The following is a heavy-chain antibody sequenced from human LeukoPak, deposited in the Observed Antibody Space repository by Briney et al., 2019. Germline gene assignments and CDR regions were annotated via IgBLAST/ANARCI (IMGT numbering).Heavy chain of an antibody. V-gene: IGHV3-64*01. J-gene: IGHJ4*02. CDR2: VVGNGGTT. D-gene: IGHD2-21*01. Sequence: GGSPRLSCEASGFTFTTYTIHWVRQAPGKGLEYVSAVVGNGGTTYYANSVKGRFTISRDNSKNTVYLQMGSLRAEDTAMYYCARERAYYYFDYWGQGALVTVSS. CDR1: GFTFTTYT. CDR3: ARERAYYYFDY.